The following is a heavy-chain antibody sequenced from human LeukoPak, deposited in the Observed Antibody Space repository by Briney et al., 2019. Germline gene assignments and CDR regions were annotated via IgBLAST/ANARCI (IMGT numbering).Heavy chain of an antibody. CDR1: GFTFDDYA. D-gene: IGHD2-2*01. CDR2: ISWNSGSI. CDR3: AKSAATAYYFDY. Sequence: GGSLRLSCAASGFTFDDYAMRWVRQAPGKGLEWVSGISWNSGSIGYADSVKGRFTISRDNAKNSLYLQMNSLRAEDTALYYCAKSAATAYYFDYWGQGTLVTVSS. V-gene: IGHV3-9*01. J-gene: IGHJ4*02.